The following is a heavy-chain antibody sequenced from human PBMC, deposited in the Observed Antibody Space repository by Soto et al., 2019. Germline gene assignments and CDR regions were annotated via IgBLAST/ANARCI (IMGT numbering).Heavy chain of an antibody. CDR2: IWHDGSNK. V-gene: IGHV3-33*01. J-gene: IGHJ6*02. CDR1: RFNFSAYG. Sequence: PGGSLRLSCAASRFNFSAYGMHWVRQAPGKGLEWVAVIWHDGSNKYYGDSVKGRFTVSRDNSRNTLYLDMSSLRPEDTAAYYCARETEWLSAYYYNAVDVWGQGTTVTVSS. D-gene: IGHD3-3*01. CDR3: ARETEWLSAYYYNAVDV.